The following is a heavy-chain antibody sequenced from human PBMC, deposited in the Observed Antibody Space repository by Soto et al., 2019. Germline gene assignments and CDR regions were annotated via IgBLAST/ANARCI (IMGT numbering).Heavy chain of an antibody. CDR1: GFTFSSYW. J-gene: IGHJ4*02. CDR3: AKANERDGYNYIPFDY. D-gene: IGHD5-12*01. V-gene: IGHV3-7*01. Sequence: GGSLRLSCAASGFTFSSYWMSWVRQAPGKGLEWVANIKQDGSEKYYVDSVKGRFTISRDNAKNSLYLQMNSLRAEDTAVYYCAKANERDGYNYIPFDYWGQGTLVTVSS. CDR2: IKQDGSEK.